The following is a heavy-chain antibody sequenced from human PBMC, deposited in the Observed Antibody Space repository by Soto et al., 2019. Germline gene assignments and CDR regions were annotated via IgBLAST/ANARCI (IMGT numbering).Heavy chain of an antibody. V-gene: IGHV4-34*01. D-gene: IGHD1-26*01. CDR3: ARGRGRGSYRPHYYGMDV. CDR2: INHSGST. J-gene: IGHJ6*02. CDR1: GGSFSGYY. Sequence: SETLSLTCAVYGGSFSGYYWSWIRQPPGKGLEWIGEINHSGSTNYNPSLKSRVTISVDTSKNQFSLKLSSVTAADTAVYYCARGRGRGSYRPHYYGMDVWGQGTTVTVSS.